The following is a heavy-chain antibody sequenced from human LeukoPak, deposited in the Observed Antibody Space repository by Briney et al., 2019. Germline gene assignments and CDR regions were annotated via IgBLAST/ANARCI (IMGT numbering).Heavy chain of an antibody. J-gene: IGHJ4*02. CDR2: INPNSGGT. CDR3: VRGGINSWTKPYFFDY. V-gene: IGHV1-2*02. D-gene: IGHD6-13*01. CDR1: GYTFTSYG. Sequence: GASVKVSCKASGYTFTSYGISWVRQAPGQGLEWMGWINPNSGGTNYAQKFQGRVTMTLDSSISTAYMELTSLSSDDTAVYYCVRGGINSWTKPYFFDYWGQGTLVTVSS.